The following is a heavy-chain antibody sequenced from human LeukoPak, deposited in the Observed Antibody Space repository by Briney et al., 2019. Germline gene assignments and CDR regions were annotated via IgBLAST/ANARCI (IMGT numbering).Heavy chain of an antibody. CDR2: ISSSGSTI. CDR1: GFTFGSYW. V-gene: IGHV3-11*01. D-gene: IGHD2-2*01. J-gene: IGHJ6*02. CDR3: ARWDCSSTSCYSYYYDGMDV. Sequence: GGSLRLSCAASGFTFGSYWMSWIRQAPGKGLEWVSYISSSGSTIYYADSVKGRFTISRDNAKNSLYLQMNSLRAEDTAVYYCARWDCSSTSCYSYYYDGMDVWGQGTTVTVSS.